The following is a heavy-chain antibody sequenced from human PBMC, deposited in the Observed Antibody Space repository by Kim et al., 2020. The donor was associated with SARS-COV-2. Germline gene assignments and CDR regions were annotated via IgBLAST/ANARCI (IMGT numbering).Heavy chain of an antibody. CDR3: ASGYDSSEGDAFDI. D-gene: IGHD3-22*01. V-gene: IGHV3-30*04. CDR2: ISYDGSNK. Sequence: GGSLRLSCAASGFTFSSYAMHWVRQAPGKGLEWVAVISYDGSNKYYADSVKGRFTISRDNSKNTLYLQMNSLRAEDTAVYYCASGYDSSEGDAFDIWGQGTMVTVSS. J-gene: IGHJ3*02. CDR1: GFTFSSYA.